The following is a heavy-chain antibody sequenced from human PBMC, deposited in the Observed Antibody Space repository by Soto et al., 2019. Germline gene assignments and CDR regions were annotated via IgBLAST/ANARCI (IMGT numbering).Heavy chain of an antibody. CDR1: GFTFSDHY. CDR3: ARISTFEGMDV. D-gene: IGHD3-3*01. CDR2: TRNKANSYTT. Sequence: LRLSCAASGFTFSDHYMDWVRQAPGKGLEWLGRTRNKANSYTTEYTASVKGRFIISRDDSRNSLYLQMNSLKTEDTAVYYCARISTFEGMDVWGQGTTVTVSS. J-gene: IGHJ6*02. V-gene: IGHV3-72*01.